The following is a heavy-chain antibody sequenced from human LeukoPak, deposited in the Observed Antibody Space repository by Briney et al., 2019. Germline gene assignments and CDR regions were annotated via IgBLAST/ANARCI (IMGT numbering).Heavy chain of an antibody. Sequence: SETLSLTCAVYGGSFSGYYWSWIRQPPGKGLEWIGEINHSGSTNYNPPLKSRVTISVDTSKNQFSLKLSSVTAADTAVYYCARGPWYDFWSGYYGHWGQGTLVTVSS. D-gene: IGHD3-3*01. CDR1: GGSFSGYY. J-gene: IGHJ4*02. V-gene: IGHV4-34*01. CDR3: ARGPWYDFWSGYYGH. CDR2: INHSGST.